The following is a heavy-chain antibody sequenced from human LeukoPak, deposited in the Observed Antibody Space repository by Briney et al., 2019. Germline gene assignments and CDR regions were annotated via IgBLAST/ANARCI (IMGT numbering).Heavy chain of an antibody. Sequence: NPSETLSLTRTVSGGSISSYYWSWIRQPAGKGLEWIGRIYISGSTNYNPSLKSRVTMSVDTSKNQFSLKLSSVTAADTAVYFCAGDKTTGGYYEFDYWGQGALVTVSS. V-gene: IGHV4-4*07. CDR2: IYISGST. CDR1: GGSISSYY. CDR3: AGDKTTGGYYEFDY. D-gene: IGHD1-26*01. J-gene: IGHJ4*02.